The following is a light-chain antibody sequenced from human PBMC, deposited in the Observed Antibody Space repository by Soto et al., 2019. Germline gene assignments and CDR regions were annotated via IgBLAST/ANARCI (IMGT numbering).Light chain of an antibody. CDR1: SSNLGVNY. J-gene: IGLJ2*01. CDR2: ANG. V-gene: IGLV1-47*02. CDR3: AAWDDSLEVV. Sequence: QSVLTQPPSASGTPGQRVTISCSGSSSNLGVNYVYWYQFLPGTAPKLLIFANGQRTSGVPDRFSGSKSGTSASLAISGLQSEDEADYYCAAWDDSLEVVFGGGTKLTVL.